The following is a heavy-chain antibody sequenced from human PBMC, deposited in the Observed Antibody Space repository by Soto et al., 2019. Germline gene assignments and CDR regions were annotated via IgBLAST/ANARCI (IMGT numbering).Heavy chain of an antibody. CDR3: AKDMKWGGMTTIHYFDS. V-gene: IGHV3-9*01. CDR2: ISWNSETI. Sequence: GGSKRVSCAASGFTVDDYARRWVRPDTGKGLEWVSGISWNSETIDYADSVKGRFTISRDNAKSSLFLQMNSLRPDDTALYYCAKDMKWGGMTTIHYFDSWGQGTLVTVSS. D-gene: IGHD4-17*01. CDR1: GFTVDDYA. J-gene: IGHJ4*02.